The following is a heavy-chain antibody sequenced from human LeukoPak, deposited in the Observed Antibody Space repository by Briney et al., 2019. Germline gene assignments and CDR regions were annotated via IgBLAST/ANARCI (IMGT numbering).Heavy chain of an antibody. V-gene: IGHV3-30-3*01. CDR1: GFTFSSYA. CDR3: ARGDSSSWPAHFDY. J-gene: IGHJ4*02. Sequence: GGSLRLSCAASGFTFSSYAMHWVRQAPGKGLEWVAVISHDGSNEYYADSVKGRFTISRDTSKNTLYLQMNSLRAEDTAVYYCARGDSSSWPAHFDYWGQGTLVTVSS. CDR2: ISHDGSNE. D-gene: IGHD6-13*01.